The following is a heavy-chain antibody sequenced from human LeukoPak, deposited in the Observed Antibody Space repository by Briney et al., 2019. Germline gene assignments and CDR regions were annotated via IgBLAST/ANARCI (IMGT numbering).Heavy chain of an antibody. V-gene: IGHV3-13*01. J-gene: IGHJ5*02. Sequence: GGSLRLSCAASGFTFSSYGMHWVRQATRKGLEWVSPIGATGDTYYPGSVKGRFTISRENAKNSLYLQMKSLRAGDTAVYYCTRKQKVYQCLVPYNWFDPWGQGTLVTVSS. CDR1: GFTFSSYG. CDR3: TRKQKVYQCLVPYNWFDP. CDR2: IGATGDT. D-gene: IGHD6-19*01.